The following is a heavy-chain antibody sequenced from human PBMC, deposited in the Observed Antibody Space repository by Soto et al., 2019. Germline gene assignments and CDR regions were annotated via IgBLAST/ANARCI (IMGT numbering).Heavy chain of an antibody. CDR3: ARGSKIQLGDTDP. CDR1: GGTFSSYA. D-gene: IGHD5-18*01. J-gene: IGHJ5*02. V-gene: IGHV1-69*13. Sequence: VASVKVSCKASGGTFSSYAISWVRQAPGQGLEWMGGIIPIFGTANYAQKFQGRVTITADDSTSTAYMGLSSLRSEDTAVYYCARGSKIQLGDTDPWGQGTLVTVSS. CDR2: IIPIFGTA.